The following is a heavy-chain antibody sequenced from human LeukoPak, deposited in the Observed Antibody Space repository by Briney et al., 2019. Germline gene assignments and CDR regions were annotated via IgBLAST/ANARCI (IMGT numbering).Heavy chain of an antibody. J-gene: IGHJ4*02. Sequence: GESLKISYKGSGYSFTTYWIGWVRQMPGKGLEWMGIIYPGDSETRYSPSFQGQVTFSADKSISTAYVQWSSLKASDTAMYYCARQWFGEGGYFDYWGQGTLVTVSS. CDR1: GYSFTTYW. V-gene: IGHV5-51*01. D-gene: IGHD3-10*01. CDR3: ARQWFGEGGYFDY. CDR2: IYPGDSET.